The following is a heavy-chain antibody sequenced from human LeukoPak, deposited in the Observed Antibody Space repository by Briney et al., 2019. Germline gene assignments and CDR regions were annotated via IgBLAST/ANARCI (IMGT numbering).Heavy chain of an antibody. V-gene: IGHV3-48*01. CDR1: GFTFSSYS. CDR3: VKRWTGTTIGQQDY. CDR2: ISSSSTTI. Sequence: GGSLRLSCAASGFTFSSYSMMWVRQAPGKGLEWVSYISSSSTTIHYADSVKGRFTISRDNSKNTLYLQMNSLRAEDMAVYYCVKRWTGTTIGQQDYWGQGTLVTVSS. D-gene: IGHD1-1*01. J-gene: IGHJ4*02.